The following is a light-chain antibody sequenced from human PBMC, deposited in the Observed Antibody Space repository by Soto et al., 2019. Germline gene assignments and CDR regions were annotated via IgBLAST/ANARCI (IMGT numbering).Light chain of an antibody. CDR1: QSLNSR. V-gene: IGKV1-5*01. CDR3: HQYKSYST. CDR2: DAS. Sequence: DIQLTQSPSTLSASVGDRVTLTCRASQSLNSRLAWYQQRPGKAPKLLIYDASNLESGVPSRFSGSGSGTEFTLTINNLQPDDLATYIWHQYKSYSTLGRGTKVEIK. J-gene: IGKJ1*01.